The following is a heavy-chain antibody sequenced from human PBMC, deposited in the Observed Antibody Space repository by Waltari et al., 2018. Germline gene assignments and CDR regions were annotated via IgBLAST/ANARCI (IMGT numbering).Heavy chain of an antibody. CDR1: GYSISSGSY. D-gene: IGHD2-8*01. Sequence: QVQLRESGPGLVKPSETLSLTCAVSGYSISSGSYWGWIRQPPGKGLEWIGNIFRSGSTSYNPSLKSRVTISVDTSKNQFSLKLTSVTAADTAVFYCARVDVVLMVFADWGQGTLVTVSS. CDR2: IFRSGST. CDR3: ARVDVVLMVFAD. J-gene: IGHJ4*02. V-gene: IGHV4-38-2*01.